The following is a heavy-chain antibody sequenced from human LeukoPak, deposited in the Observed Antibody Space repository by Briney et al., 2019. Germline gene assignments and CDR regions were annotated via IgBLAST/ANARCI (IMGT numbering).Heavy chain of an antibody. J-gene: IGHJ3*02. D-gene: IGHD2-2*01. CDR3: ARDRRLLGYCSSTSCYGDAFDI. CDR2: ISSTSSII. V-gene: IGHV3-48*01. CDR1: GFTFSVYS. Sequence: PGGSLRLSCAASGFTFSVYSMNWVRQAPGKGLEWVSYISSTSSIIYYADSVKGRYTISRDNSKNTLYLQMNSLRAEDTAVYYCARDRRLLGYCSSTSCYGDAFDIWGQGTMVTVSS.